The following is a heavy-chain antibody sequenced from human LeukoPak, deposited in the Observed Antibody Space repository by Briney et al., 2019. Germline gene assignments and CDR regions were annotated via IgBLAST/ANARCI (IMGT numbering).Heavy chain of an antibody. CDR2: TYHSGST. CDR3: ARASLIAAAGLFDY. J-gene: IGHJ4*02. V-gene: IGHV4-38-2*01. CDR1: GYSISSGYY. Sequence: SETLSLTCAVSGYSISSGYYWGWIRQPPGKGLEWIGSTYHSGSTYYNPSLKSRVTISVDTSKNQFSLKLSSVTAADTAVYYCARASLIAAAGLFDYWGQGTLVTVSS. D-gene: IGHD6-13*01.